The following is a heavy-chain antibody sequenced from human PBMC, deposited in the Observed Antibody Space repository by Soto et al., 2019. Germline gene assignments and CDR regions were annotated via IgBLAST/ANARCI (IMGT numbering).Heavy chain of an antibody. CDR2: ITGTGHST. J-gene: IGHJ4*02. CDR3: ATMATTARYFHY. CDR1: RFTFSTYA. D-gene: IGHD1-26*01. V-gene: IGHV3-23*01. Sequence: GGSLRLSCAASRFTFSTYAMSWVRQAPGKGLEWVSAITGTGHSTFYADSVKGRFAISRDNSKSTLYLQMNSLRAEDTAIYYCATMATTARYFHYWGQGTLVTVSS.